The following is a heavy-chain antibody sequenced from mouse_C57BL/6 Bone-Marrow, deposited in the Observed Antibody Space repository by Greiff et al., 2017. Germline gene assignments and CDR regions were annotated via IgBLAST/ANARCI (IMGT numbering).Heavy chain of an antibody. Sequence: QVQLQQSGAELVRPGTSVKVSCKASGYAFTNYLIEWVKQRPGQGLEWIGVINPGSGGTNYNEKFKGKATLTADKSSSTASMQLSSLTSEDSAVYFCALTGTFFDYWGQGTTLTVSS. CDR3: ALTGTFFDY. V-gene: IGHV1-54*01. D-gene: IGHD4-1*01. CDR2: INPGSGGT. CDR1: GYAFTNYL. J-gene: IGHJ2*01.